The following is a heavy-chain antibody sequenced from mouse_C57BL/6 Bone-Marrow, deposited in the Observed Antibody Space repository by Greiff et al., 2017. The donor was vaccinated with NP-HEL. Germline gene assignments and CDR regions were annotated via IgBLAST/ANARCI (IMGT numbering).Heavy chain of an antibody. CDR2: INPYNGGT. CDR1: GYTFTDYY. Sequence: VHVKQSGPVLVKPGASVKMSCKASGYTFTDYYMNWVKQSHGKSLEWIGVINPYNGGTSYNQKFKGKATLTVDKSSSTAYMELNSLTSEDSAVYYCASSSYYSNSDYWGQGTTLTVSS. CDR3: ASSSYYSNSDY. V-gene: IGHV1-19*01. J-gene: IGHJ2*01. D-gene: IGHD2-5*01.